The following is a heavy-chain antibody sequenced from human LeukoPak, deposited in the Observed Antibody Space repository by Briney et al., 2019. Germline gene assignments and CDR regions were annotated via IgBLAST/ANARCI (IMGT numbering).Heavy chain of an antibody. CDR1: GYTFTSYA. CDR3: ARDQGRGSGWYVGDFDY. V-gene: IGHV7-4-1*02. CDR2: INTNTGNP. J-gene: IGHJ4*02. D-gene: IGHD6-19*01. Sequence: ASVKVSCKASGYTFTSYAMNRVRQAPGQGLEWMGWINTNTGNPTYAQGFTGRFVFSLDTSVSTAYLQISSLKAEDTAVYYCARDQGRGSGWYVGDFDYWGQGTLVTVSS.